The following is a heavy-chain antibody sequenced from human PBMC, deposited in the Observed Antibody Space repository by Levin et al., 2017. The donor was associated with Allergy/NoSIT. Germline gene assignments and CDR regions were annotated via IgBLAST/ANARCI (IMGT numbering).Heavy chain of an antibody. CDR3: ARYTRAVVSSNPTKASFDY. CDR2: YFYSGNT. D-gene: IGHD3-22*01. CDR1: GGSITSSSYY. J-gene: IGHJ4*02. V-gene: IGHV4-39*01. Sequence: NSSETLSLTCTVSGGSITSSSYYWGWIRQPPGKGLEWIGSYFYSGNTYYSPSHKSRVTISADTSKNQFSLRLTSVTAADTAVYYCARYTRAVVSSNPTKASFDYWGQGTLVIVSS.